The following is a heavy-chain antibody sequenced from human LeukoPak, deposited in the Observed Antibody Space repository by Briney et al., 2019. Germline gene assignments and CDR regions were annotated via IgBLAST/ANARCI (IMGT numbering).Heavy chain of an antibody. CDR1: GYSFTSYW. D-gene: IGHD3-22*01. V-gene: IGHV5-51*01. CDR3: ARLYPRYYYDSSGYYDAFDI. Sequence: GESLKISCKGSGYSFTSYWIGWVRQMPGKGLEWMGIIYPGDSDTRYSPSFQGQVTISADKSISTAYLQWSSLKASDTAMYYCARLYPRYYYDSSGYYDAFDIWGQGTMVTVSS. CDR2: IYPGDSDT. J-gene: IGHJ3*02.